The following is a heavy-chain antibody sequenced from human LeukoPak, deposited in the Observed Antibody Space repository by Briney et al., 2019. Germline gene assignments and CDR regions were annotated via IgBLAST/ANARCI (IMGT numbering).Heavy chain of an antibody. J-gene: IGHJ4*02. CDR3: AKDRSGSYSQGLDY. V-gene: IGHV3-30-3*01. Sequence: GGSLRLSCAASGFTFSSYAMHWVRQAPGKGLEWVAVISYDGSNKYYADSVKGRSTISRDNSKNTLYLQMNSLRAEDTAVYYCAKDRSGSYSQGLDYWGQGTLVTVSS. D-gene: IGHD1-26*01. CDR2: ISYDGSNK. CDR1: GFTFSSYA.